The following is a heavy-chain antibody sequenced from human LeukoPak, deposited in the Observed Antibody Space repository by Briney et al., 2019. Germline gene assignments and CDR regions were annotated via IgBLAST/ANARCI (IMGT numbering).Heavy chain of an antibody. J-gene: IGHJ3*01. Sequence: GSLRLSCAASGFTFSDYYMTWIRQAPGKGLEWISYMSSSGGTIYYADSVKGRFAVSRDNAKNSLYLQMNSLRAEDTAVYYCARDKDYGSGSDYNEYVFDFWGQGTMVTVSS. CDR3: ARDKDYGSGSDYNEYVFDF. D-gene: IGHD3-10*01. CDR2: MSSSGGTI. CDR1: GFTFSDYY. V-gene: IGHV3-11*01.